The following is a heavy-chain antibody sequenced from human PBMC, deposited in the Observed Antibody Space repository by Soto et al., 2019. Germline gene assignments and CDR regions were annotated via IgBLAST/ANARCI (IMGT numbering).Heavy chain of an antibody. J-gene: IGHJ3*02. V-gene: IGHV4-34*01. CDR2: INHSGST. CDR1: GGSFSGYY. Sequence: SAETLSLTCAVYGGSFSGYYWSWIRQPPGKGLEWIGEINHSGSTKYNPSLKSRFTISVDTSKNQFSLKLSSVTAADTAVYYCARGGYYARYAFDIWGQGTMVTVSS. D-gene: IGHD3-10*01. CDR3: ARGGYYARYAFDI.